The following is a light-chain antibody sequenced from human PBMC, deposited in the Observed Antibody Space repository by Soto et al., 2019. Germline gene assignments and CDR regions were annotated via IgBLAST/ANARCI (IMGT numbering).Light chain of an antibody. V-gene: IGLV1-47*02. J-gene: IGLJ1*01. CDR2: SNN. CDR1: SSNIGINF. Sequence: QSVLSQPPSASGTPGQRVTISCSGSSSNIGINFVYWYQQLPGAAPKLLIYSNNQRLSGVPDRFTGSRSGTSASLAIRGLQSEDEAEYYCAVWDDSLSGYVFGTGTKVTVL. CDR3: AVWDDSLSGYV.